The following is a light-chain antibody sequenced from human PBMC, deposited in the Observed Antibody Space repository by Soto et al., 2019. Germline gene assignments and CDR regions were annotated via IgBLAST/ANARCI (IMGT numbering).Light chain of an antibody. V-gene: IGKV3-11*01. CDR1: QSVSNS. CDR3: QQRTSWPLLT. CDR2: DAS. J-gene: IGKJ4*01. Sequence: DIVLTQSPATLSLSPGERASLSCRASQSVSNSLAWYQQKPGQPPRLLIYDASTRATGIPARFTGSGSGTDFTLAISSLEPEDFAVYYCQQRTSWPLLTFGGGTKGEIK.